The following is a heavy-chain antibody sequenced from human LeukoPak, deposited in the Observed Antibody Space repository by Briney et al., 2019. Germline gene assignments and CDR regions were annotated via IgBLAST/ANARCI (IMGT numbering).Heavy chain of an antibody. D-gene: IGHD4-11*01. V-gene: IGHV4-61*01. CDR1: GGSISSGTYY. Sequence: PSQTLSLTCTVSGGSISSGTYYWSWIRQPPGKGLEWIGYIYYSGSTNYNPSLKSRVTISVDTSKNQFSLKLSSVTAADTAVYYCARDRVRGNSNPFFDYWGQGTLVTVSS. CDR2: IYYSGST. CDR3: ARDRVRGNSNPFFDY. J-gene: IGHJ4*02.